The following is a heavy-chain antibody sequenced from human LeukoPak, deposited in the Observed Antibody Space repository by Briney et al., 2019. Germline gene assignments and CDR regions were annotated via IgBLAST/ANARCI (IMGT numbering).Heavy chain of an antibody. CDR2: IYYSGST. V-gene: IGHV4-59*01. CDR1: GGSISSYY. D-gene: IGHD2-2*01. Sequence: SETLSLTCTVSGGSISSYYWSWIRQPPGKGLEWVGYIYYSGSTNYNPSLKSRVTISVDTSKNQFSLKLSSVTAADTAVYYCARTNCSSTSCYDLWGYNWFDPWGQGTLVTVSS. J-gene: IGHJ5*02. CDR3: ARTNCSSTSCYDLWGYNWFDP.